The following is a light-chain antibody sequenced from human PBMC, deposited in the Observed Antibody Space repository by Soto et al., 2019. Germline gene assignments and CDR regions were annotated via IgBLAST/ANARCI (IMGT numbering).Light chain of an antibody. J-gene: IGKJ4*01. CDR3: QQYNNWPPLT. CDR1: QSVSSN. CDR2: GAS. V-gene: IGKV3-15*01. Sequence: EIGITQSPATLSVSPGERATLSCRASQSVSSNLAWYQQKPGQAPRLLIYGASTRATGIPARFSGSGSGTEFTLTISSLQSEDFAVYSCQQYNNWPPLTFGGGTKVDIK.